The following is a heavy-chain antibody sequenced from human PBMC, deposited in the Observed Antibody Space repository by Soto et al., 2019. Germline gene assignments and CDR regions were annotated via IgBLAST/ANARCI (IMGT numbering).Heavy chain of an antibody. CDR1: GYTFTTDW. J-gene: IGHJ4*02. V-gene: IGHV5-51*01. CDR3: ARRGSPEIYYYDSNGFYPFDF. Sequence: PGESLKISCKGSGYTFTTDWIAWVRQMPGQGLEWMGVIYPGDSETKYSPSFQGQVTISADKSISTVYLQWNSLKASDTAMYYCARRGSPEIYYYDSNGFYPFDFWGQGTPVTVSS. D-gene: IGHD3-22*01. CDR2: IYPGDSET.